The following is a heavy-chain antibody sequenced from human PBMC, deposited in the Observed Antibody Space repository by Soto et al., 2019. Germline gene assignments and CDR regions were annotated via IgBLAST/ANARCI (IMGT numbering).Heavy chain of an antibody. Sequence: GGSLRLSCAVSGFTFSAFAMYWVRQAPGKGLEWVALISYDGRNEDYAESVRGRFTISRDNSKNTLYLDMNSLSAEDSAVYFCAKGVVREPAYFDDWGQGTLVTVSS. CDR3: AKGVVREPAYFDD. D-gene: IGHD3-10*01. CDR1: GFTFSAFA. CDR2: ISYDGRNE. V-gene: IGHV3-30*18. J-gene: IGHJ4*02.